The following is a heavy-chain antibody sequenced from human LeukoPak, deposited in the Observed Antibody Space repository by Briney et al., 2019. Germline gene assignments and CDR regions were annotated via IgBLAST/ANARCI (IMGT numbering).Heavy chain of an antibody. Sequence: PSETLSLTCTVSGGSISSSSYYWGWIRQPPGKGLEWIGSIYYSGSTYYNPSPKSRVTISVDTSKNQFSLKLSSVTAADTAVYYCARQIESDYDFWSGYYYYYGMDVWGQGTTVTVSS. CDR2: IYYSGST. CDR1: GGSISSSSYY. V-gene: IGHV4-39*01. CDR3: ARQIESDYDFWSGYYYYYGMDV. J-gene: IGHJ6*02. D-gene: IGHD3-3*01.